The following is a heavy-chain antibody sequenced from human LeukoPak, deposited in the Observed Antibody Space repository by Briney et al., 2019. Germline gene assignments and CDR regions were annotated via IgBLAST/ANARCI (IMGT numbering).Heavy chain of an antibody. CDR2: IYYSGST. J-gene: IGHJ4*02. CDR1: GGSISSGGYS. CDR3: ARGAYDSSGYPCDY. Sequence: PSETLSLTCTVSGGSISSGGYSWSWIRQHPGKGLEWIGYIYYSGSTYYNPSLKSRVTISVDTSKNQFSLKLSSVTAADTAVYYCARGAYDSSGYPCDYWGQGTLVTVSS. V-gene: IGHV4-31*03. D-gene: IGHD3-22*01.